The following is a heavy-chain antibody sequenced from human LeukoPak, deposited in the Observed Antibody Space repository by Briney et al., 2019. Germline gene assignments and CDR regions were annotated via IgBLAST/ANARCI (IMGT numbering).Heavy chain of an antibody. J-gene: IGHJ4*02. CDR1: GFTFSSNG. Sequence: GGSLRLSCVASGFTFSSNGMHWVRQAPGKGLEWVTFIQYDGSKKYYADSVKGRFTISRDNSKNTLYLEMNSLRAEDTAVYYCAIRKSGNAIDYWGQGTLVTVSS. CDR2: IQYDGSKK. V-gene: IGHV3-30*02. CDR3: AIRKSGNAIDY. D-gene: IGHD5-12*01.